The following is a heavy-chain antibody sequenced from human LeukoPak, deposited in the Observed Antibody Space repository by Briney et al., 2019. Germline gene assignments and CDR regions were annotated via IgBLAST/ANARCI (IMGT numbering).Heavy chain of an antibody. CDR1: GFTFSDYY. D-gene: IGHD2-15*01. V-gene: IGHV3-11*01. Sequence: GGSLRLSCAASGFTFSDYYMSWIRQAPGKGLEWLSYISSSGRTIYYADPVKGRFTISRDNAKNSLYLQMNSLRVEDTAVYYCARHYFHGSGHGGYWGQGTLVTVSS. CDR2: ISSSGRTI. J-gene: IGHJ4*02. CDR3: ARHYFHGSGHGGY.